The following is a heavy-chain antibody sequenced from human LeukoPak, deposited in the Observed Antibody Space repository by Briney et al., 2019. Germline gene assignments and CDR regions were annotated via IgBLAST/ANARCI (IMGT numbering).Heavy chain of an antibody. CDR3: ARGGHCSSTSCYGDYYYGMDV. CDR1: GFTFSSYE. CDR2: ISSSSSYI. V-gene: IGHV3-21*01. J-gene: IGHJ6*04. Sequence: GGSLRLSCAASGFTFSSYEMNWVRQAPGKGLEWVSSISSSSSYIYYADSVKGRFTISRDNAKNSLYLQMNSLRAEDTAVYYCARGGHCSSTSCYGDYYYGMDVWGKGTTVTVSS. D-gene: IGHD2-2*01.